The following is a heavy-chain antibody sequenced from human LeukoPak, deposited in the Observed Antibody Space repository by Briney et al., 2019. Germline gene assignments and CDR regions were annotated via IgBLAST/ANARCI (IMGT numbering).Heavy chain of an antibody. D-gene: IGHD3-10*01. CDR2: ISAYNGNT. J-gene: IGHJ4*02. CDR3: ARGPNVLLWFGELLWEADY. Sequence: GASVKVSCKASGYTFTSYGISWVRQAPGQGLEWMGWISAYNGNTSYAQKLQGRVTMTTDTSTSTAYMELRSLRSDDTAVYYCARGPNVLLWFGELLWEADYWGQGTLVTVSS. CDR1: GYTFTSYG. V-gene: IGHV1-18*01.